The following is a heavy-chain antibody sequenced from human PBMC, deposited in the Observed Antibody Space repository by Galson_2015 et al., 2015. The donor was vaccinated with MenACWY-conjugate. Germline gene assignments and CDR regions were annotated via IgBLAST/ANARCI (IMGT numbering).Heavy chain of an antibody. CDR3: ARGANTCLCLTDV. D-gene: IGHD2-2*02. CDR1: GFSFRSSA. Sequence: SLRLSCAASGFSFRSSAIRWVRQAPGKGLEWVSAMTCARTDTLYADSVKGRFTISRDDAKKVVHLQMDSLTAEDTAVYYCARGANTCLCLTDVWGKGTTVAVSS. CDR2: MTCARTDT. J-gene: IGHJ6*04. V-gene: IGHV3-30*07.